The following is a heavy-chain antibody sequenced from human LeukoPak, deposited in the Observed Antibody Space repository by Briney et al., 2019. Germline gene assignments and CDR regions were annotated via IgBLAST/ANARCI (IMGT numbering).Heavy chain of an antibody. CDR3: ARLGNYCSSTSCPDY. CDR2: INSDGSST. Sequence: GGSLRLSCAASGFTFSSYWMHWVRQAPGKGLVGVSRINSDGSSTSYADSVKGRFTISIDKARNTLYLQMNSLRAEETAVYYCARLGNYCSSTSCPDYWGQGTLVTVSS. D-gene: IGHD2-2*01. V-gene: IGHV3-74*01. J-gene: IGHJ4*02. CDR1: GFTFSSYW.